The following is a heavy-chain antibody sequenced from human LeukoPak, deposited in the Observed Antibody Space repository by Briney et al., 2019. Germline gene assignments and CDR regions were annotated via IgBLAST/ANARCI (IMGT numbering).Heavy chain of an antibody. V-gene: IGHV1-18*01. CDR1: GYTFTSYG. CDR2: ISAYNGNT. J-gene: IGHJ4*02. Sequence: ASVMVSCKASGYTFTSYGISWVRQAPGQGLEWMGWISAYNGNTNYAQKLQGRVTMTTDTSTSTAYMELRSLRSDDTAVYYCARVLAAADGGDYFDYWGQGTLVTVSS. CDR3: ARVLAAADGGDYFDY. D-gene: IGHD6-13*01.